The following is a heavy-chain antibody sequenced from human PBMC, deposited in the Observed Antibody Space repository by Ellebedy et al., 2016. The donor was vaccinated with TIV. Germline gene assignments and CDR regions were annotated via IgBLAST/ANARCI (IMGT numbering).Heavy chain of an antibody. CDR2: IKQDGSEK. CDR1: GFTFSNYW. D-gene: IGHD2-21*01. V-gene: IGHV3-7*01. J-gene: IGHJ4*02. CDR3: AREVGGGGAY. Sequence: GGSLRLSXVASGFTFSNYWMSWVRQAPGKGLEWVANIKQDGSEKYYVDSVKGRFTISRDNAKNSLYLQMNSLRPEDTAVYYCAREVGGGGAYWGQGTLVTVSS.